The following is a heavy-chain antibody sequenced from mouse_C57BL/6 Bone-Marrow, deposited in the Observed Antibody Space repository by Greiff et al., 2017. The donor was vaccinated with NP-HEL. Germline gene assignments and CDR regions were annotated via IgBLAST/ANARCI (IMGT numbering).Heavy chain of an antibody. CDR1: GFTFSDYG. V-gene: IGHV5-17*01. D-gene: IGHD1-1*01. J-gene: IGHJ4*01. CDR3: ARNYGSSDAGYYYAMDY. Sequence: DVQLVESGGGLVKPGGSLKLSCAASGFTFSDYGMHWVRQAPEKGLEWVAYISSGSSTIYYADTVKGRFTISRDNAKNTLFLQMTSLRSEDTAMYYCARNYGSSDAGYYYAMDYWGQGTSVTASS. CDR2: ISSGSSTI.